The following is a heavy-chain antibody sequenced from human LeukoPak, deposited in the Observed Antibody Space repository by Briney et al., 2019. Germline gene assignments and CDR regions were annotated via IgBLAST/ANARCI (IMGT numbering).Heavy chain of an antibody. CDR3: ARDRSGTGYFDL. J-gene: IGHJ2*01. CDR1: GYTFTSYY. V-gene: IGHV1-46*01. CDR2: INPIGGST. D-gene: IGHD1-1*01. Sequence: ASVKVSCKASGYTFTSYYMHWVRPAPGQGLEWMGIINPIGGSTSYAQKFQGRATMTRDTSTSTVYMELGSLRSEDTAVYYCARDRSGTGYFDLWGRGTLVTVSS.